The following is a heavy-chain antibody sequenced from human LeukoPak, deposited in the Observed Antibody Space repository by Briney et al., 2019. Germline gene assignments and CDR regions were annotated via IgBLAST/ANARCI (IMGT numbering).Heavy chain of an antibody. J-gene: IGHJ4*02. Sequence: ASVKVSCKASGGTFSSYAISWVRQAPGQGLEWMGRIIPILGIANYAQKFQGRVTITADKSTSTAYMELSSLRSEDTAVYYCARDLGGWYADYWGQGTLVTVSS. CDR3: ARDLGGWYADY. CDR1: GGTFSSYA. CDR2: IIPILGIA. D-gene: IGHD6-19*01. V-gene: IGHV1-69*04.